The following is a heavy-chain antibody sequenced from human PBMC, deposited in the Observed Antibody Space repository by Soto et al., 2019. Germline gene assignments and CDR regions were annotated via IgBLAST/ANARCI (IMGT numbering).Heavy chain of an antibody. V-gene: IGHV3-7*03. CDR2: IKQDGSQE. Sequence: EVQLVESGGGLVQPGGSLRLSCAISGFTFSSYWMSWVRQAPGKGLEWVANIKQDGSQEYYVDSVKGRFTISRDNSKNTLYLQMNSLRAEDTAVYYCAKAVVGATGRDYWGQGTLVTVSS. J-gene: IGHJ4*02. CDR1: GFTFSSYW. D-gene: IGHD1-26*01. CDR3: AKAVVGATGRDY.